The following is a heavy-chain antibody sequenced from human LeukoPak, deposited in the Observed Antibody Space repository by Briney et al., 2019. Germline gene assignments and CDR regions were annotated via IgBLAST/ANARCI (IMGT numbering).Heavy chain of an antibody. CDR3: AGEGSQWNDLY. CDR1: GFTFNTYT. Sequence: PGGSLTLSCAASGFTFNTYTRKWVRQAPGKGREWVSSISSSTTYKYYADSVKGRFTISRDNAKNSLYLQMNSLRAEDTAVYYCAGEGSQWNDLYWGQGTLVTVSS. CDR2: ISSSTTYK. D-gene: IGHD1-1*01. V-gene: IGHV3-21*01. J-gene: IGHJ4*02.